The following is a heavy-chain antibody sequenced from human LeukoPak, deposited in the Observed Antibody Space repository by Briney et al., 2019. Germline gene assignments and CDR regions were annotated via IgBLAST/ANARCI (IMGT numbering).Heavy chain of an antibody. CDR3: ARDWSSSWLYFDY. D-gene: IGHD6-13*01. V-gene: IGHV4-61*02. J-gene: IGHJ4*02. CDR1: GGSISSGSYY. Sequence: PSETLSLTCTVSGGSISSGSYYWSWIRQPAGTGLEWIGRMHTSGSTNYNPSLKSRLTISVDTSKNQFSMKLSSVTAADTAVYYCARDWSSSWLYFDYWGRGTLVTVSS. CDR2: MHTSGST.